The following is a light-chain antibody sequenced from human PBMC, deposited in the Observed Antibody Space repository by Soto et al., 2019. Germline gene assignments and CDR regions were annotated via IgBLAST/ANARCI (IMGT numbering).Light chain of an antibody. V-gene: IGKV3-15*01. CDR3: LQHNSYPLT. J-gene: IGKJ4*01. CDR1: QSVSNN. Sequence: IVMTQSPATLSVSPGGRDSLSCRASQSVSNNLAWYQQKPGQAPRLLIHGASTRAAGIPGRFSGSGSGTEFTLIISILQPEDFATYYCLQHNSYPLTFGGGTKVDIK. CDR2: GAS.